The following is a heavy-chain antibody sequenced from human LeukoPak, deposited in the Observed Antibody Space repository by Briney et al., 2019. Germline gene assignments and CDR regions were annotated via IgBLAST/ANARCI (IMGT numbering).Heavy chain of an antibody. Sequence: PGGSLRLSCAASGFNFSSHSMNWVRQAPGKGLERVPSISSSSSHIYYADSVKGRFTISRDNAKNSLYLQMNSLRAEDTAVYYCARDQCSSTSCLNYYYYYGMEVWGQGTTVTVSS. V-gene: IGHV3-21*01. CDR2: ISSSSSHI. D-gene: IGHD2-2*01. J-gene: IGHJ6*02. CDR1: GFNFSSHS. CDR3: ARDQCSSTSCLNYYYYYGMEV.